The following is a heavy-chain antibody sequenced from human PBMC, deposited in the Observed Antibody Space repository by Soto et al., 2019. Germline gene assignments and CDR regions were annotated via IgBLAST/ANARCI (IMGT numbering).Heavy chain of an antibody. CDR3: AREEVVTANYYYGMDV. CDR1: GFTFSSYS. J-gene: IGHJ6*02. D-gene: IGHD2-21*02. Sequence: PGGSLRLSCAASGFTFSSYSMNWVRQAPGKGLEWVSSISSSSSYIYYADSVKGRFTISRDNAKNSLYLQMNSLRAEDTAVYYCAREEVVTANYYYGMDVWGQGTTVTVSS. V-gene: IGHV3-21*01. CDR2: ISSSSSYI.